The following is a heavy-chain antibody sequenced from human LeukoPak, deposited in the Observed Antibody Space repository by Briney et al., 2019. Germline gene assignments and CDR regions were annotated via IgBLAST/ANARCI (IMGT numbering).Heavy chain of an antibody. Sequence: GASVKVSCKASGYTFTGYYKHWVRQAPGQGLEWMGWINPNSGGTNYAQKFQGRVTMTRDTSISTAYMELSRLRSDDTAVYYCASPLGSGYYGPGGWGQGTLVTVSS. CDR1: GYTFTGYY. D-gene: IGHD3-22*01. CDR3: ASPLGSGYYGPGG. CDR2: INPNSGGT. J-gene: IGHJ4*02. V-gene: IGHV1-2*02.